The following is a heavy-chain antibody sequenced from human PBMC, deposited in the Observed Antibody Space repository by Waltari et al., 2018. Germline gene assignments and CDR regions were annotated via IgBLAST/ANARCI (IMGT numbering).Heavy chain of an antibody. D-gene: IGHD6-13*01. CDR3: ANGGGADPGPYSSSSNFQH. Sequence: EVQLLESGGGLVQPGGSLRLSCAASGFTFSSYAMSWVRQAPGKGLEWVSAISGSGGSTYYADSVKGRFTISRDNSKNTLYLQMNSLRAEDTAVYYCANGGGADPGPYSSSSNFQHWGQGTLVTVSS. V-gene: IGHV3-23*01. CDR2: ISGSGGST. J-gene: IGHJ1*01. CDR1: GFTFSSYA.